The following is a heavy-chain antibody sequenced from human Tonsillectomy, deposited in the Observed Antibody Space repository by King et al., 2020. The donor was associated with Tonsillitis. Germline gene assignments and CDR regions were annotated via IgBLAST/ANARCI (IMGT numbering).Heavy chain of an antibody. CDR2: YMGSGGRP. V-gene: IGHV3-23*04. CDR3: AKGPVVDFWSGYYLYYFDY. CDR1: GFTFSSYA. Sequence: VQLVESGGGLVQPGGSLRLSCAASGFTFSSYAMSWVRQAPGKGLEWGSAYMGSGGRPYYADSVKGRFTISRANSKTTLYLQMNSLRAEDTAVYYCAKGPVVDFWSGYYLYYFDYWGQGTLVTVSS. D-gene: IGHD3-3*01. J-gene: IGHJ4*02.